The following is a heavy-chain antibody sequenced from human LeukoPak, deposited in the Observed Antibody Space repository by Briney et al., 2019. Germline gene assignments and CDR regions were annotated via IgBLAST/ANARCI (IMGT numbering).Heavy chain of an antibody. J-gene: IGHJ6*02. D-gene: IGHD5-12*01. Sequence: GGSLRLSCAASGFTFSSYAMHWVRQAPGKGLEWVAVISYDGSNKYYADPVKGRFTISRDNSKNTLYLQMNSLRAEDTAVYYCAKESIVATPRVNEYYYYGMDVWGQGTTVTVSS. V-gene: IGHV3-30-3*01. CDR1: GFTFSSYA. CDR3: AKESIVATPRVNEYYYYGMDV. CDR2: ISYDGSNK.